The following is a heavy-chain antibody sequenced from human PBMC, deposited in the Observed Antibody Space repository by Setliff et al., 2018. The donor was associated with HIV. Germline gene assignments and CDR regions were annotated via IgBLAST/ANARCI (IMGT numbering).Heavy chain of an antibody. D-gene: IGHD3-22*01. CDR1: GFTFSSFD. J-gene: IGHJ4*02. Sequence: GGSLRLSCAASGFTFSSFDMNWVRQAPGKGLDRVSYMSGSGTTIYYADSVKGRFTISRDNAKNSLYLQMDSLRAEDTAVYYCARGGSYYYDTSGFLDYWGPGTLVTVSS. CDR3: ARGGSYYYDTSGFLDY. CDR2: MSGSGTTI. V-gene: IGHV3-48*03.